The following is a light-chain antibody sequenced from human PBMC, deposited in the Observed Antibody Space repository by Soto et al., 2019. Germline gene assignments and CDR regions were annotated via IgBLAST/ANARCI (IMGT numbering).Light chain of an antibody. V-gene: IGKV1-39*01. CDR2: GDS. CDR3: QLSFSNTQI. CDR1: QKLKGY. Sequence: DIPVTQSPSSLSASVGDSVSITCRASQKLKGYLNWYQQKPGKAPEVLIYGDSTLQSGVPSRFSGSGSGTDFTLTISSLRPEDFATYYGQLSFSNTQIFGQGTKWEIK. J-gene: IGKJ2*01.